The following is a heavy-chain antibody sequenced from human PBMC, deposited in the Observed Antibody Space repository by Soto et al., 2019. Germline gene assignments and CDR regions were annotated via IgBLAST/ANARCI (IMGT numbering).Heavy chain of an antibody. D-gene: IGHD1-1*01. J-gene: IGHJ6*02. V-gene: IGHV3-30-3*01. CDR3: ARRTTTSAFSAMDV. CDR1: GFTFSYHA. Sequence: QVQLVESGGGVVQPGRSLRLSCAASGFTFSYHALNWVRQAPGKGLEWVAVISYDGDNKYIAESVKGRFTISRDNSKNTVSLQMNSLRAEDTAMYFCARRTTTSAFSAMDVWGQGTPVTVSS. CDR2: ISYDGDNK.